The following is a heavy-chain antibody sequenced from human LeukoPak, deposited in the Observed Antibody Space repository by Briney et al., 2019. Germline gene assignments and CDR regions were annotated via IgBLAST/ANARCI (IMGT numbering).Heavy chain of an antibody. V-gene: IGHV4-39*07. J-gene: IGHJ6*02. CDR3: AREPPFRVGMDV. Sequence: SETLSLTCTVSGGSISSSSYYWGWIRQPPGKGLEWIGSIYYSGSTYYNPSLKSRVTISLDTSKNQFSLKLSSVTAADTAVYYCAREPPFRVGMDVWGQGTTVTVSS. D-gene: IGHD3-10*01. CDR1: GGSISSSSYY. CDR2: IYYSGST.